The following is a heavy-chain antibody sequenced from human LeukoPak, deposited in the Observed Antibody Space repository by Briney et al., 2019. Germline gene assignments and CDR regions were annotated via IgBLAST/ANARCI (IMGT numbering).Heavy chain of an antibody. CDR1: GGSFSGYY. J-gene: IGHJ5*02. D-gene: IGHD6-13*01. CDR2: INHSGST. CDR3: ARGKRGQQLVRNNWFDP. Sequence: SETLSLTCAVYGGSFSGYYWSWIRQPPGKGLEWIGEINHSGSTNYNPSLKSRVTISVDTSKNQFSLKLSSVTAADTAVYYCARGKRGQQLVRNNWFDPWGQGTLVTISS. V-gene: IGHV4-34*01.